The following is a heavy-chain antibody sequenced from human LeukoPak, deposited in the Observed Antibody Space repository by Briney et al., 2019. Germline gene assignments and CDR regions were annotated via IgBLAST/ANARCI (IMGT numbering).Heavy chain of an antibody. D-gene: IGHD3-22*01. CDR1: GGSFSGYY. V-gene: IGHV4-34*01. CDR3: AGGDYYDSSGPVDY. Sequence: PSETLSLTCAVYGGSFSGYYWSWIRQPPGKGLEWIGEINHSGSTNYNPSLKSRVTISVDTSKNQFSLKLSSVTAADTAVYYCAGGDYYDSSGPVDYWGQGTLVTVSS. CDR2: INHSGST. J-gene: IGHJ4*02.